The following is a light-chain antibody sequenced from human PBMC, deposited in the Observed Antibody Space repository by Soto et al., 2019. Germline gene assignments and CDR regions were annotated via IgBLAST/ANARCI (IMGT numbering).Light chain of an antibody. CDR2: GAS. CDR3: QQYGSSPT. J-gene: IGKJ1*01. CDR1: QSVSSSY. V-gene: IGKV3-20*01. Sequence: EIVLTQSPGTLSLSPGERATLSCRASQSVSSSYLAWYQQKPGQAPRLLIYGASSKATGIPHRFSGSGSATDFTLTISRLATEDFAVYYCQQYGSSPTFGQGTKVEIK.